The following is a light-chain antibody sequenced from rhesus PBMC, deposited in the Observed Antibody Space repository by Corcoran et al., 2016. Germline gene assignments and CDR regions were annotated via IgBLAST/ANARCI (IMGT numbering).Light chain of an antibody. J-gene: IGKJ2*01. CDR2: KAS. CDR1: QGISSW. CDR3: QRYTSAPCS. V-gene: IGKV1-21*01. Sequence: DIQMTQSPSSLSASVGDRVTITCRASQGISSWLAWYQQKPGKAPKLLIEKASRLQSGVPSRVSGSGSWTGFNLTISNLTPEDFATYYGQRYTSAPCSFGQGAKVE.